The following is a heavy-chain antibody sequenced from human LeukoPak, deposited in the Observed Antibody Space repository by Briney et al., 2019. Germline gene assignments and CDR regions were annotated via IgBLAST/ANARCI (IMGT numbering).Heavy chain of an antibody. D-gene: IGHD3-22*01. V-gene: IGHV4-39*07. CDR1: GGSISSSSYY. J-gene: IGHJ3*02. Sequence: SETLSLTCTVSGGSISSSSYYWGWIRQPPGKGLEWIGSIYYSGSTYYNPSLKSRVTISVDTSKNQFSLKLSSVTAADTAVYYCARAPYYYDSSGSHGGAFDIWGQGTMVTVS. CDR3: ARAPYYYDSSGSHGGAFDI. CDR2: IYYSGST.